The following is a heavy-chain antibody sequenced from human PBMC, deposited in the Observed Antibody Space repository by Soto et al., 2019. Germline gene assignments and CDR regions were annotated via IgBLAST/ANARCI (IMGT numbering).Heavy chain of an antibody. CDR2: VRGDNGHT. CDR3: ARVLGYCRSGTCYREWFDP. D-gene: IGHD2-15*01. V-gene: IGHV1-18*01. Sequence: ASVKVSCKASGYTFTTHGISWVRQVPGQGLEWMGWVRGDNGHTNYAQSLKGRVTMTTDTSTNTDYMELRSLRSDDTAVYYCARVLGYCRSGTCYREWFDPWGQGTLVTVSS. J-gene: IGHJ5*02. CDR1: GYTFTTHG.